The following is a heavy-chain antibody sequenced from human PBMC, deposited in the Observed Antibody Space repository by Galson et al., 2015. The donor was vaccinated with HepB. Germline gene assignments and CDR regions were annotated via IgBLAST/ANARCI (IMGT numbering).Heavy chain of an antibody. CDR3: ARGTGLAYDI. CDR1: GYTFSNSN. D-gene: IGHD7-27*01. V-gene: IGHV1-46*01. Sequence: SVKVSCKASGYTFSNSNMHWVRQAPGQGLEWMGTINPSGDATDYAQKFQGRATMTRDTSTSIVYMELRSLTSEDTAVYYCARGTGLAYDIWGQGTMVTVSS. J-gene: IGHJ3*02. CDR2: INPSGDAT.